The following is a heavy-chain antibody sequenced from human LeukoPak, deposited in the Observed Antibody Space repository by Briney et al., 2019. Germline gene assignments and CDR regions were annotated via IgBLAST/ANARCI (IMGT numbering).Heavy chain of an antibody. CDR2: IRYDGSNK. CDR1: GFTFSSYG. D-gene: IGHD6-19*01. V-gene: IGHV3-30*02. Sequence: GGSLRLSCAASGFTFSSYGTHWVRQAPGKGLEWVAFIRYDGSNKYYADSVKGRFTISRDNSKNTLYLQMNSLRAEDTAVYYCARDRDSGWSYDAFDIWGQGTMVTVSS. J-gene: IGHJ3*02. CDR3: ARDRDSGWSYDAFDI.